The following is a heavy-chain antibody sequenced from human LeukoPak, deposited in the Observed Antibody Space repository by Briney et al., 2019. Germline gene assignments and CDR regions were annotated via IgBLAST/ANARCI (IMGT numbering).Heavy chain of an antibody. CDR1: GFTFSSYA. V-gene: IGHV3-23*01. CDR2: VIGSGATT. Sequence: PGGSLRLSCAASGFTFSSYAMSWVRQAPGEGLEWVSAVIGSGATTYYADSVKSRFTISRDNSKNTLYLQMHSLRTEDTAVYYCAKGNSGYDLAIDYWGQGTLVTVSS. D-gene: IGHD5-12*01. CDR3: AKGNSGYDLAIDY. J-gene: IGHJ4*02.